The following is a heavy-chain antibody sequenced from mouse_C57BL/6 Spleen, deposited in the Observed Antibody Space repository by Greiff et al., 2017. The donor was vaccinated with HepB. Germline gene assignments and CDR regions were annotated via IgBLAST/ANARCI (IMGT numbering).Heavy chain of an antibody. V-gene: IGHV1-69*01. J-gene: IGHJ2*01. CDR2: IDPSDSTT. CDR3: ARWGKWARVTY. CDR1: GYTFTSYW. Sequence: QVQLQQSGAEFVMPGASVKLSCKASGYTFTSYWMHWVKQRPGQGLEWIGEIDPSDSTTNYNQKFKGKSTLTVDKSSSTAYMLLSSLTSEDSAVDYCARWGKWARVTYWGQGTTLTVSS. D-gene: IGHD2-3*01.